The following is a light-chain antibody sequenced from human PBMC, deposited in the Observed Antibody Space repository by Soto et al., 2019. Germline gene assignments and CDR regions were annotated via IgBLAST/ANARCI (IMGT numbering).Light chain of an antibody. CDR2: GAS. Sequence: DIEKTQSPSSLSAFLGDTVTIICRARQSIKKFLNWYQQKPGQAPKLLMYGASTLQRGVPSRFSGSASGTEFVLTITNLQPEDFAIYFCQQSHTTPTFGQGTRLEIK. CDR1: QSIKKF. J-gene: IGKJ5*01. V-gene: IGKV1-39*01. CDR3: QQSHTTPT.